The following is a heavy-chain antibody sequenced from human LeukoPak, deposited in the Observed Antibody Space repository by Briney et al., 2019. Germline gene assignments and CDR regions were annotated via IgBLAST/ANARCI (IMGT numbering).Heavy chain of an antibody. CDR1: GYSLSNYA. CDR2: LSGGGCTK. J-gene: IGHJ4*02. Sequence: PGGSLRLSCAASGYSLSNYAMSWVRQGPGKGPEWVSDLSGGGCTKYYADSVKGRLSTSRDNGKNTLYLQMNSLRVEDTAVYYCARELHRSGTLYLDFWGQGTLVTVSS. V-gene: IGHV3-23*01. D-gene: IGHD3-10*01. CDR3: ARELHRSGTLYLDF.